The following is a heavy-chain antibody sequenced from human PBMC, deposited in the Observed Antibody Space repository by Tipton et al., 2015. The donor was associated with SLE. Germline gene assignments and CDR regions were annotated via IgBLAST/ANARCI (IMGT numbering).Heavy chain of an antibody. D-gene: IGHD2/OR15-2a*01. CDR3: TRKSTTSDL. CDR2: LSYGGST. J-gene: IGHJ2*01. CDR1: GGSISNYY. Sequence: TLSLTCTVSGGSISNYYWSWIRQSPGKGLEWIGYLSYGGSTNYNPSLKSRVTISVDTSKNQVSLKLSSVTAADTAVYYCTRKSTTSDLWGRGALVTVSS. V-gene: IGHV4-59*08.